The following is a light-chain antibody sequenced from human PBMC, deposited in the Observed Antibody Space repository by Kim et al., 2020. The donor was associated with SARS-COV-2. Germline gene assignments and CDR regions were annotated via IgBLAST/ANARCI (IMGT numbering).Light chain of an antibody. CDR1: SSDVGSYNY. CDR2: DVS. V-gene: IGLV2-11*03. J-gene: IGLJ2*01. Sequence: GQSVAISCTGTSSDVGSYNYVSWYQQHPGKPPKLMIFDVSQRPSGVPDRFSASKSGNTASLTVSGLQDEDEADYYCCSYAGGYTWVFGGGTHLTVL. CDR3: CSYAGGYTWV.